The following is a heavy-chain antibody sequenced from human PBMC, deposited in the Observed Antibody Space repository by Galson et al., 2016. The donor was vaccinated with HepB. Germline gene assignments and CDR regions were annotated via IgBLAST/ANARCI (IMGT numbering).Heavy chain of an antibody. CDR3: ARDRAYGDQVFDY. CDR2: IDSSRTIT. Sequence: SLRLSCAASGFTFSDYYMSWVRQPPGKGLEYIAYIDSSRTITYYADSVKGRFTISRDNSKNTLYPQMNSLRAGDTAVYYCARDRAYGDQVFDYWGQGTLVTVSS. D-gene: IGHD4-17*01. J-gene: IGHJ4*02. V-gene: IGHV3-11*01. CDR1: GFTFSDYY.